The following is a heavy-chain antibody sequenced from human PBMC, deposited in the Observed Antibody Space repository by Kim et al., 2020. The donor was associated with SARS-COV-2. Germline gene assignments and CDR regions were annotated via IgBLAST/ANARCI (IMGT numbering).Heavy chain of an antibody. J-gene: IGHJ4*02. CDR1: GFTFSSYG. CDR2: ISYDGSNK. CDR3: AKDYFPYSGYGESLDY. V-gene: IGHV3-30*18. Sequence: GGSLRLSCAASGFTFSSYGMHWVRQAPGKGLEWVAVISYDGSNKYYADSVKGRFTISRDNSKNTLYLQMNSLRAEDTAVYYCAKDYFPYSGYGESLDYWGQGTLVTVSS. D-gene: IGHD5-12*01.